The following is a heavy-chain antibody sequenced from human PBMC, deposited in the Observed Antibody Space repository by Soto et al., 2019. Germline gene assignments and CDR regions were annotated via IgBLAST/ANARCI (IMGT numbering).Heavy chain of an antibody. D-gene: IGHD2-2*01. J-gene: IGHJ4*02. CDR3: TRRGCSTTGCYFN. CDR1: GFPFCSYW. V-gene: IGHV3-74*03. CDR2: INGDGSSI. Sequence: GGSLRLSCAASGFPFCSYWMHWVRQAPGKGLVWVSRINGDGSSITYADSVKGRFTISRDNAKNTLYLQMNSLRAEDAAVYYCTRRGCSTTGCYFNWGRGTLVTVSS.